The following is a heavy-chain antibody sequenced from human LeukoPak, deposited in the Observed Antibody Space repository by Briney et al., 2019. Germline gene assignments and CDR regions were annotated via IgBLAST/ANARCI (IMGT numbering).Heavy chain of an antibody. V-gene: IGHV4-34*01. CDR1: GGSFRGYY. CDR3: ARGGRPSPRYYYYSGMDV. CDR2: INHRVST. Sequence: PAETLSLTCAVYGGSFRGYYWSWIREPPGRGREGGGEINHRVSTNYNPSLKSRVTISGDTSKNQFSLTLRSATAADTAVYYCARGGRPSPRYYYYSGMDVWGQGTTVTVSS. J-gene: IGHJ6*02.